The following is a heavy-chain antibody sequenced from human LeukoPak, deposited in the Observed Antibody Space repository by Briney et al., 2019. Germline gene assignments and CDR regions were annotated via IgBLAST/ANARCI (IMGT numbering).Heavy chain of an antibody. Sequence: GGSLRLSCAASGFIFSKYAMNWVRQAPGKGLEWVSYICPGSSTIYSADSVKGRFTNSRDNAKNSLYLQMHSLRDEDTAVYYCARWGSITSFDIWGQGTMVTVSS. CDR2: ICPGSSTI. D-gene: IGHD2/OR15-2a*01. V-gene: IGHV3-48*02. CDR1: GFIFSKYA. CDR3: ARWGSITSFDI. J-gene: IGHJ3*02.